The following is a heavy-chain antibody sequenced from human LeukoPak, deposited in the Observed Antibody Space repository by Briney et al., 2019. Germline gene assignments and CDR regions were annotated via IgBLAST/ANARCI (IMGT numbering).Heavy chain of an antibody. CDR2: IRSDGGVT. Sequence: PGGSLRLSCAASGFTFNTYAMTWVRQAPGKGLEWVASIRSDGGVTYYADSVKGRFTISRDNSKNTLYLQMNSLRAEDTAVYYCAKAPVIAVAGLFDYWGQGTLVTVSS. D-gene: IGHD6-19*01. CDR3: AKAPVIAVAGLFDY. J-gene: IGHJ4*02. V-gene: IGHV3-23*01. CDR1: GFTFNTYA.